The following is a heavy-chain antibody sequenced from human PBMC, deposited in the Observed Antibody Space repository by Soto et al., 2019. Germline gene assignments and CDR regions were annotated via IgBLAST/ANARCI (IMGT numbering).Heavy chain of an antibody. D-gene: IGHD6-13*01. CDR2: ISSSGSTI. CDR1: GFTFSIYE. J-gene: IGHJ5*02. V-gene: IGHV3-48*03. Sequence: PGGSLRLSWPPSGFTFSIYEMNWVRQAPGKGLEWVSYISSSGSTIYYADSVKGRFTISRDNAKNSLYLQMNSLRAEDTAVYYCAREYRSSWSYNWFDPWGQGTLVTVSS. CDR3: AREYRSSWSYNWFDP.